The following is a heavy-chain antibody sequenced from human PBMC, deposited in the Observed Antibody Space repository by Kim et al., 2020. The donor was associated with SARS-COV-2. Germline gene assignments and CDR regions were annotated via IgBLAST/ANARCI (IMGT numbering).Heavy chain of an antibody. V-gene: IGHV1-69*13. CDR1: GGTFSSYA. CDR2: IIPIFGTA. Sequence: SVKVSCKASGGTFSSYAISWVRQAPGQGLEWMGGIIPIFGTANYAQKFQGRVTITADESTSTAYMELSSLRSEDTAVYYCARVPRPYYDFGMDVWGQGTTVTVSS. CDR3: ARVPRPYYDFGMDV. D-gene: IGHD3-3*01. J-gene: IGHJ6*02.